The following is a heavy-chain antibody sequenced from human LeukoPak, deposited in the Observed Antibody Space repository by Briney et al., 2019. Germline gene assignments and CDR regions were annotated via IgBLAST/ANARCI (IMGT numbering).Heavy chain of an antibody. Sequence: PSETLSLTCTVSGGSISSYYWSWIRQPPGKGLEWIGYIYYSGSTNYNPSLKSRVTISVDTSKNQFSLKLSSVTAADTAVYYCARAIETYYDSSGHTQTDWGQGTLVTVSS. V-gene: IGHV4-59*01. CDR1: GGSISSYY. D-gene: IGHD3-22*01. J-gene: IGHJ4*02. CDR3: ARAIETYYDSSGHTQTD. CDR2: IYYSGST.